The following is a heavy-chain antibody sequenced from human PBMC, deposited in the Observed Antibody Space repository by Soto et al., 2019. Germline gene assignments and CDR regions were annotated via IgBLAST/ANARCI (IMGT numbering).Heavy chain of an antibody. D-gene: IGHD4-4*01. Sequence: SETQSLTCSVSGDSISRGDYYWSWIRQHPGKGLEWIGYIYYSGSTDYNPSLKSRVSMSVDTSKNQFFLKLSSVTAADTAIYHCVGTTYNLDYRDAFDIWGQGTMVTVSS. J-gene: IGHJ3*02. CDR1: GDSISRGDYY. V-gene: IGHV4-31*03. CDR3: VGTTYNLDYRDAFDI. CDR2: IYYSGST.